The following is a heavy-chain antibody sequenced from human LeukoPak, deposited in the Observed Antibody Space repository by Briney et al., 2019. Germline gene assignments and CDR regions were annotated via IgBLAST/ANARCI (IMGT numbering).Heavy chain of an antibody. CDR1: GGSISSSSYY. CDR2: IYYSGST. D-gene: IGHD6-13*01. J-gene: IGHJ1*01. CDR3: ARELPRRGSSWYGYFQH. Sequence: SETLSLTCTVSGGSISSSSYYWGWIRQPPGKGLEWIGSIYYSGSTYYNPSLKSRVTISVDTSKNQFSLKLSSVTAADTAVYYCARELPRRGSSWYGYFQHWGQGTLVTVSS. V-gene: IGHV4-39*07.